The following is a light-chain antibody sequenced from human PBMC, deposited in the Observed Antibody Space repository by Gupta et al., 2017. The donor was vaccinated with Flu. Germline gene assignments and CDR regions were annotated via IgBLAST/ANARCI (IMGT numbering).Light chain of an antibody. Sequence: VLLQPAPATLSVSPGESVTLSCGASQNISNYLAWYQQKAGKAPRLLIYDASNRATGIPSRFSGTGSGTEFTLTISSLQSEDFSVYYCQHYNSAIPAFGGGTRVEIK. CDR3: QHYNSAIPA. CDR2: DAS. V-gene: IGKV3-15*01. J-gene: IGKJ4*01. CDR1: QNISNY.